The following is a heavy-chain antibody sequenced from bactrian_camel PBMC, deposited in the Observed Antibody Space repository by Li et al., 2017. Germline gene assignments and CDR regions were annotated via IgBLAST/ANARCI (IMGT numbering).Heavy chain of an antibody. CDR1: GDISRSNC. V-gene: IGHV3S54*01. Sequence: HVQLVESGGGSVQAGGSLTLTCVVSGDISRSNCMGWFRQAPGKAREGVAVIYTSCGSTDYADSVKGRFTISRDNTNNTLYLQMDNLVPEDTGRYYCAAECLEPDEYNYWGPGTQVTVS. J-gene: IGHJ4*01. CDR2: IYTSCGST. CDR3: AAECLEPDEYNY.